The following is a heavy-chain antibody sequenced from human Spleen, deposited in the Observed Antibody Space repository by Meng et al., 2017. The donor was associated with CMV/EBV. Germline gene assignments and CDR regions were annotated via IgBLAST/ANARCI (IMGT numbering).Heavy chain of an antibody. D-gene: IGHD2-2*01. CDR1: GYSFTSYW. CDR3: ARGTDCSSTSCPDYYYYGMDV. J-gene: IGHJ6*02. V-gene: IGHV5-51*01. Sequence: GESLKISCKGSGYSFTSYWIGWVRQMPGKGLEWMGIIYPGDSDTRYSPSFQGQVTISADKSISTAYLQWSSLKASDTAMYYCARGTDCSSTSCPDYYYYGMDVWGQGTTVTVSS. CDR2: IYPGDSDT.